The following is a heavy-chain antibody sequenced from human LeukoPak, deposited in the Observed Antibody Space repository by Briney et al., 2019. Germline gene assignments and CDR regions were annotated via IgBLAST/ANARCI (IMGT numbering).Heavy chain of an antibody. D-gene: IGHD3-9*01. CDR3: ARHDWLPDY. V-gene: IGHV5-51*01. CDR2: VYPADSRA. Sequence: LGESLKISCKGSGYRFTSYWISWVRQMPGKGLEWMGIVYPADSRAGYSPSFQGQVTISVDKSINTAYLQWSSLKASDTAIYYCARHDWLPDYWGQGTLVTVSS. J-gene: IGHJ4*02. CDR1: GYRFTSYW.